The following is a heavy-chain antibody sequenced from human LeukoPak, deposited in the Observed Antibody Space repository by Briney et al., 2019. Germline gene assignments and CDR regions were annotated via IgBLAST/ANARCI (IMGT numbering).Heavy chain of an antibody. CDR3: ARHSGPIDY. V-gene: IGHV5-51*01. Sequence: GGALKVSCKASGYIFSTYWIGRVGPMPGQRLEWMGIVYPGDSDTSYSPSFQGQVTISADKSISTAYLQWSSLKASDTAMYYCARHSGPIDYWGQGTLVTVSS. CDR1: GYIFSTYW. D-gene: IGHD3-10*01. J-gene: IGHJ4*02. CDR2: VYPGDSDT.